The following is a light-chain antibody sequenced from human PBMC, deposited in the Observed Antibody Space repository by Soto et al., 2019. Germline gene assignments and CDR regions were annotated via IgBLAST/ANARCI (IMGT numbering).Light chain of an antibody. V-gene: IGKV3-20*01. J-gene: IGKJ5*01. Sequence: EFVLTQSPGTLSLSPGERATLSCRASQTVRNNYLAWYQQKPGQAPRLLIYDASSRATGIPDRFSGGGSGTDFTLTISSLEPEDFAVYYCQYYDKLAKAITFGQGTQLEIK. CDR3: QYYDKLAKAIT. CDR2: DAS. CDR1: QTVRNNY.